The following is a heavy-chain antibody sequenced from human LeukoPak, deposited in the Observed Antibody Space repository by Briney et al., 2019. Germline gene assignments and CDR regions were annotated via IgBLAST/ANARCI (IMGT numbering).Heavy chain of an antibody. J-gene: IGHJ6*03. CDR2: IYSSGYT. D-gene: IGHD2-15*01. CDR1: GDSINTYSYY. V-gene: IGHV4-61*05. CDR3: ARDREYCSGARCYYYYYMDV. Sequence: SQTLSLTCTVSGDSINTYSYYWGWVRQPAGKGLEWIGRIYSSGYTNYNPSRTTYNPSLKSRVTISVDTSKNHFSLELSSVTAADTAVYYCARDREYCSGARCYYYYYMDVWGKGTTVTVSS.